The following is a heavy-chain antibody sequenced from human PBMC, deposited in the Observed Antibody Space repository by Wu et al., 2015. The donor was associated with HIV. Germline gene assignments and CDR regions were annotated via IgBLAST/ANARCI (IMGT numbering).Heavy chain of an antibody. CDR1: GYTFSSYD. J-gene: IGHJ4*02. Sequence: QVQLVQSGAEVKKPGASVKVSCKASGYTFSSYDINWVRQATGQGLEWMGWMNPRTGNTGYAQKFQGRVTMTRDTSISTANMELRSLRSDDTAVYYCAYWVKGRVVWGQGTLVTVSS. V-gene: IGHV1-8*01. CDR3: AYWVKGRVV. D-gene: IGHD3-10*01. CDR2: MNPRTGNT.